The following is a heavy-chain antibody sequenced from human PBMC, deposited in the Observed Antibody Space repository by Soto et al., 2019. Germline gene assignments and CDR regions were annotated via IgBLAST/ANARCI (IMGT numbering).Heavy chain of an antibody. CDR2: ISYDGSNK. Sequence: PGGSLRLSFAAFGFTFSSYSMHWVRQTPGKGLEWVAVISYDGSNKYYADSVKGRFTISRDNSKNTLYLQMNTLRPEDTAVYYCARVYSSLDYGIDYWGQGTLVTVSS. J-gene: IGHJ4*02. V-gene: IGHV3-30-3*01. D-gene: IGHD6-6*01. CDR1: GFTFSSYS. CDR3: ARVYSSLDYGIDY.